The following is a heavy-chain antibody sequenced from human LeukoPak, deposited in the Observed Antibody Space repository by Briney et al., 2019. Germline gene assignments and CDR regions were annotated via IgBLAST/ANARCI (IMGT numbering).Heavy chain of an antibody. CDR2: INPDSGAT. Sequence: GASVRVSCKASGYRFTDFYIHWVRQAPGEGLEWMGWINPDSGATKYAQKFEDRVTMTMDTSITTAYMEVNSLRSGDTALFYCARMIQARSGRFYFYYMDVWGKGTTVTVSS. CDR3: ARMIQARSGRFYFYYMDV. CDR1: GYRFTDFY. V-gene: IGHV1-2*02. D-gene: IGHD3-16*01. J-gene: IGHJ6*03.